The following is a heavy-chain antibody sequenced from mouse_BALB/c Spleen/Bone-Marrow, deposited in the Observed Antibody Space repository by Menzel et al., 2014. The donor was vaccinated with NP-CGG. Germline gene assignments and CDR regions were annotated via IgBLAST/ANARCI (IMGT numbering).Heavy chain of an antibody. Sequence: VQRVESGGGLVQPGGSRRLSCAASGFTFSSFGMHWVRQAPEKGLEWVAYISSGSSTIYYADTVKGRFTISRDNPKNTLFLQMTSLRSEDTAMYYCARSRGNYLYYAMDYWGQGTSVTVSS. CDR3: ARSRGNYLYYAMDY. D-gene: IGHD2-1*01. J-gene: IGHJ4*01. V-gene: IGHV5-17*02. CDR2: ISSGSSTI. CDR1: GFTFSSFG.